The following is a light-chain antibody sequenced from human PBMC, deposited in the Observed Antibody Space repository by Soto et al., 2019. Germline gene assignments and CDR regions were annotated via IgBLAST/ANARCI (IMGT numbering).Light chain of an antibody. CDR1: QSVTSN. CDR3: QQYNDWPPYT. Sequence: EIAMTQSPATLSVSTGERATLSCRASQSVTSNLAWYQQKPGQAPRLLIYGASTRATGIPARFSGSGSGTEFTLTISSLQSEDFAVYYCQQYNDWPPYTFGQGTNLVIK. CDR2: GAS. J-gene: IGKJ2*01. V-gene: IGKV3-15*01.